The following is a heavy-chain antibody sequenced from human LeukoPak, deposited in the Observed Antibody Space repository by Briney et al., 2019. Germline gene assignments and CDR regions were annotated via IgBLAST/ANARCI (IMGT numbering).Heavy chain of an antibody. V-gene: IGHV4-39*01. CDR3: AKSYYDFWSGYYTGMGYYYYMDV. Sequence: SETLSLICTVSGGSISSSSYYWGWIRQPPGKGLEWIGSIYYSGSTYYNPSLKSRVTISVDTSKNQFSLKLSSVTAADTAVYYCAKSYYDFWSGYYTGMGYYYYMDVWGKGTTVTVSS. D-gene: IGHD3-3*01. CDR1: GGSISSSSYY. J-gene: IGHJ6*03. CDR2: IYYSGST.